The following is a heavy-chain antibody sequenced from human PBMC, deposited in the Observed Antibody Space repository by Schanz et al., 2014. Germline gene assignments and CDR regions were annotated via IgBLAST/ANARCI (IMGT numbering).Heavy chain of an antibody. CDR2: ITTSGSST. CDR1: GFTFSVYS. V-gene: IGHV3-64*07. D-gene: IGHD3-16*01. J-gene: IGHJ3*02. CDR3: VRDFGGVAFDI. Sequence: DVHLMESGGGLVQPGGSLRLSCTASGFTFSVYSMHWVRQTPGKGLEHVSGITTSGSSTVYVDSVKGRFTISRDNSKNTVYLQMGSLRTEDSAVYYCVRDFGGVAFDIGGQGTLVTVSS.